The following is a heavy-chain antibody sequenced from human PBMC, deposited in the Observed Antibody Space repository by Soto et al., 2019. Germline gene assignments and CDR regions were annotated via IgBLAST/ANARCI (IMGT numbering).Heavy chain of an antibody. CDR2: IWFDGSNK. V-gene: IGHV3-33*01. J-gene: IGHJ4*02. CDR3: ATTGPY. CDR1: GFTFSSYV. Sequence: SLRLSFAASGFTFSSYVMHWVRQAPGKGLGWVAVIWFDGSNKFYADSVKGRFTISRDNSKNTVSLQMNSLRDEDSAAYYCATTGPYWGQGTLVTVSS.